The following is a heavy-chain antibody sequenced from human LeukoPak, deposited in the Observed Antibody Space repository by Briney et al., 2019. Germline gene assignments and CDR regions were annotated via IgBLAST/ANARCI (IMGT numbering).Heavy chain of an antibody. Sequence: PSQTLSLTCTVSGGSISSGGYYWSWIRQHPGKGLEWFGYIYSNGNTYYNPSLKSRVTISVDTSKNQFSLKLSSVTAADTAVYYCAREEIVVVPALGYYYYGMDVWGQGTTVTVSS. D-gene: IGHD2-2*01. CDR3: AREEIVVVPALGYYYYGMDV. CDR2: IYSNGNT. V-gene: IGHV4-31*03. J-gene: IGHJ6*02. CDR1: GGSISSGGYY.